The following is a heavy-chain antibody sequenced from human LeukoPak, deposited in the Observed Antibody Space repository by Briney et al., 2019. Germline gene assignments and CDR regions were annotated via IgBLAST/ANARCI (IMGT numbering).Heavy chain of an antibody. J-gene: IGHJ4*02. CDR3: TTRTTTTIY. D-gene: IGHD1-7*01. CDR2: IASNTDGGTT. V-gene: IGHV3-15*04. CDR1: RFTFNSYA. Sequence: GGSLRLSCAASRFTFNSYAMSWVRQAPGKGLEWVGRIASNTDGGTTDYAAPVKGRFTISRDDSKNALYLQMNSLKTEDTALYYCTTRTTTTIYWGQGALVTVSS.